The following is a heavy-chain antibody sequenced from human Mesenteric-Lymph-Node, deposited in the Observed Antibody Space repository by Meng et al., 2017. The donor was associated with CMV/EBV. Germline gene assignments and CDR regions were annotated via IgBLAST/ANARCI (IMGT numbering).Heavy chain of an antibody. J-gene: IGHJ6*02. V-gene: IGHV3-21*01. CDR2: ISSSSSYI. CDR1: GFTFSSYS. Sequence: GESLKISCAASGFTFSSYSMNWVRQAPGKGLEWVSSISSSSSYIYYADSVKGRFTISRDNAKNTLYLQMNSLRAEDTAVYYCTRDTPSGYYGMDVWGQGTTVTVSS. D-gene: IGHD3-10*01. CDR3: TRDTPSGYYGMDV.